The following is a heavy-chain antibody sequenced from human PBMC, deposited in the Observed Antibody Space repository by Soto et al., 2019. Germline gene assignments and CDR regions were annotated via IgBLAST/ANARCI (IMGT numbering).Heavy chain of an antibody. V-gene: IGHV4-38-2*02. CDR2: IYHSGST. CDR3: VRERAGGPIDY. J-gene: IGHJ4*02. CDR1: GHSISSAYY. Sequence: PSETLSLTCAVSGHSISSAYYWGWIRQPPGKGLEWIGNIYHSGSTYYNPSLKSRVTISVDTSKNQFFLNLSSVTAADTSMYYCVRERAGGPIDYWGQGTLVTVSS.